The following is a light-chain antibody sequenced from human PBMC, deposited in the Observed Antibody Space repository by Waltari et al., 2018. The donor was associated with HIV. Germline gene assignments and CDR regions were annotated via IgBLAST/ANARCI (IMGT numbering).Light chain of an antibody. J-gene: IGKJ2*01. Sequence: DLQMTQSPSSLSASVGDRVTITCLASQTISNYLNWYQQKPGKAPMLLIYGASTLHSGVPSRFSGSGSGTDFTLTISSLQPEDFATYYCQQSYSTPRTFGQGTKLEIK. CDR1: QTISNY. CDR3: QQSYSTPRT. CDR2: GAS. V-gene: IGKV1-39*01.